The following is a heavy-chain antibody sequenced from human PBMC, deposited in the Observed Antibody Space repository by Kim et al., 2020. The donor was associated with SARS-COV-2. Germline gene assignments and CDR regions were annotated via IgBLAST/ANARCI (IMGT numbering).Heavy chain of an antibody. CDR2: INTNTGNP. V-gene: IGHV7-4-1*02. CDR1: GYTFTCCG. J-gene: IGHJ4*02. CDR3: ARDYLYYFDY. Sequence: ASVKVSCKASGYTFTCCGINWVRQAPGQRLEGMGWINTNTGNPTYAQGFTGRFVFSLDTSVSTAYLEISSLKSEDTAVYYCARDYLYYFDYWGQGTLVTVSS.